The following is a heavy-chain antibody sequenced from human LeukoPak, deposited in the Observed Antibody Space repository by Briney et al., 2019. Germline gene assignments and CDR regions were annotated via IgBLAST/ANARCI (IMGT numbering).Heavy chain of an antibody. CDR2: ISSSGSTI. D-gene: IGHD6-19*01. V-gene: IGHV3-11*01. Sequence: GGSLRLSCAASGFTFSNAWMTWVRQAPGKGLEWVSYISSSGSTIYYADSVKGRFTISRDNAKNSLYLQMNSLRAEDTAVYYCARDRIAAAKLPIAVAGTGVNYWGQGTLVTVSS. CDR3: ARDRIAAAKLPIAVAGTGVNY. CDR1: GFTFSNAW. J-gene: IGHJ4*02.